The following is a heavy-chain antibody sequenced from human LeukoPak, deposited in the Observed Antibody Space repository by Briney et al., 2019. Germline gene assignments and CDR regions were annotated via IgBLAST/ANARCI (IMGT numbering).Heavy chain of an antibody. CDR2: IYYSGST. Sequence: PSETLSLTCTVSGDSISSYYWSWIRQPPGKGLEWIAYIYYSGSTYYNPSLKSRVTISVDRSKNQFSLKLSSVTAADTAVYYCARDFKRGYYDSSGLDYWGQGTLVTVSS. V-gene: IGHV4-59*12. CDR1: GDSISSYY. J-gene: IGHJ4*02. CDR3: ARDFKRGYYDSSGLDY. D-gene: IGHD3-22*01.